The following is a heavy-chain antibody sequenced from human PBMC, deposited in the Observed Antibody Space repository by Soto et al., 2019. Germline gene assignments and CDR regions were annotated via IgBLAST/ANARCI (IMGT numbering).Heavy chain of an antibody. J-gene: IGHJ4*02. CDR1: GFTFSRYG. D-gene: IGHD1-26*01. CDR3: AKGKGVGAAPDGANC. CDR2: VRSDGDTT. V-gene: IGHV3-23*01. Sequence: VQVLESGGGLVQPGGSLRLSCAASGFTFSRYGMNWVRQAPGKGLEWVSGVRSDGDTTYNADSVKGRFTVSRDNFRNTVDLQMNNLRVEDTAVDYCAKGKGVGAAPDGANCWGQGTLVTVSP.